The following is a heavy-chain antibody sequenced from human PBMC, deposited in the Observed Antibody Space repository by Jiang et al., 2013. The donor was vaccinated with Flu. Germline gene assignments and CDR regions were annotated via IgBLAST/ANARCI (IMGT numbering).Heavy chain of an antibody. D-gene: IGHD6-19*01. CDR2: IYYSGST. CDR3: ARDGPSLGSGWYYFDY. CDR1: GGSISSGDYY. Sequence: GPGLVKPSQTLSLTCTVSGGSISSGDYYWSWIRQPPGKGLEWIGYIYYSGSTYYNPSLKSRVTISVDTSKNQFSLKLSSVTAADTAVYYCARDGPSLGSGWYYFDYWGQGTLVTVSS. V-gene: IGHV4-30-4*01. J-gene: IGHJ4*02.